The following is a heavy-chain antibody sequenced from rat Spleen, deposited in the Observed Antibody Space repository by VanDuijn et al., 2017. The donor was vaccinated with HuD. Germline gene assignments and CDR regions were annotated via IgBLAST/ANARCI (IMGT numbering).Heavy chain of an antibody. CDR2: ISYDGVST. V-gene: IGHV5-29*01. Sequence: EVQLVESGGGLVQPGRPLKLSCAASGFTFNNYGMHWIRQAPTKGLEWVATISYDGVSTYYRDSVRGRFTISSDNAKTTLYLQIDSLRSEDTATYYCARHGYNSYFDYWGQGVMVTVSS. J-gene: IGHJ2*01. CDR1: GFTFNNYG. CDR3: ARHGYNSYFDY. D-gene: IGHD1-9*01.